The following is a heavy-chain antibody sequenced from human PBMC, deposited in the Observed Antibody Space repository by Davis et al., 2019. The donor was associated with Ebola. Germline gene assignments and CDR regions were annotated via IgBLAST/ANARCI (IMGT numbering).Heavy chain of an antibody. Sequence: GESLKISCAASGFTFSGSAMHWVRQASGKGLEWVGRIRSKANSYATAYAASVKGRFTISRDDSKNTAYLQMNSLKTEDTAVYYCTSLKWLRVDYWGQGTLVTVSS. CDR3: TSLKWLRVDY. J-gene: IGHJ4*02. D-gene: IGHD5-12*01. V-gene: IGHV3-73*01. CDR2: IRSKANSYAT. CDR1: GFTFSGSA.